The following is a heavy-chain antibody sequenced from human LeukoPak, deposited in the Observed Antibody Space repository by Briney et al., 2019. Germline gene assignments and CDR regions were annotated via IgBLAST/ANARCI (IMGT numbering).Heavy chain of an antibody. Sequence: PSETLSLTCTVSGGSISSSSYYWGWIRQPPGKGLEWIGSIYYSGSTYYNPSLKSRVTISVDTSKNQFSLKLSSVTAADTAVYYCARGSRLWNYFDFWGQGTLVTVSS. CDR3: ARGSRLWNYFDF. CDR1: GGSISSSSYY. D-gene: IGHD5-18*01. J-gene: IGHJ4*02. CDR2: IYYSGST. V-gene: IGHV4-39*07.